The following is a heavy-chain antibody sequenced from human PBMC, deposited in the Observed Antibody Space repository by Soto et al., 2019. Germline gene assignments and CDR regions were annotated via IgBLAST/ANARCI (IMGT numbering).Heavy chain of an antibody. CDR3: TLYSYDPQEVHY. V-gene: IGHV3-30*03. CDR2: ISYDGSNK. Sequence: SCAASGFTFSSYGMHWVRQAPGKGLEWVAVISYDGSNKYYADSVKGRFTISRDNSKNTLYLQMNSLRAEDTAVYYCTLYSYDPQEVHYWGQGTLVTVSS. D-gene: IGHD5-18*01. CDR1: GFTFSSYG. J-gene: IGHJ4*02.